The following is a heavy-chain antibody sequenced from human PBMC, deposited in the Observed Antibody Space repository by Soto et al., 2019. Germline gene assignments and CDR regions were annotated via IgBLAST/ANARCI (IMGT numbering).Heavy chain of an antibody. CDR1: GYSFTRYW. V-gene: IGHV5-51*01. D-gene: IGHD5-12*01. Sequence: VESVTSSCKVSGYSFTRYWIVWVRQMPGKGLEWMGIIYPGDSDTRYSPSFQGQVTISADKSISTAYLQWSSLKASDTAMYYCATRYSGYDSVGHRWGQGTMVTVSS. CDR3: ATRYSGYDSVGHR. CDR2: IYPGDSDT. J-gene: IGHJ4*02.